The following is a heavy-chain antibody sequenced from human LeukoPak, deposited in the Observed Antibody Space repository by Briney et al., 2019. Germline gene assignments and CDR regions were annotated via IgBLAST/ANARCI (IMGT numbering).Heavy chain of an antibody. V-gene: IGHV3-21*01. Sequence: GGSLRLSCAASGFTSSSYSMNWVRQAPGKGLEWVSSISSSSSYIYYADSVKGRFTISRDNAKNSLYLQMNSLRAEDTAVYYCARDPQYYDFWSGGNWFDPWGQGTLVTVSS. D-gene: IGHD3-3*01. CDR1: GFTSSSYS. CDR2: ISSSSSYI. CDR3: ARDPQYYDFWSGGNWFDP. J-gene: IGHJ5*02.